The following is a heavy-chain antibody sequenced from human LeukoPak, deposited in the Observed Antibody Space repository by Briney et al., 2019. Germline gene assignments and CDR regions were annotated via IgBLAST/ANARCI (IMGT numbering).Heavy chain of an antibody. D-gene: IGHD6-6*01. Sequence: SETLSLTCTVSGGSISSFYWSWIRQPPGMGLEWSGYIYYSGSTNYNPSLKSRVTISVDTSKNQFSLKLSSVTAADTAVYYCARGSARSSYFDYWGQGTLVTVSS. CDR1: GGSISSFY. V-gene: IGHV4-59*01. J-gene: IGHJ4*02. CDR3: ARGSARSSYFDY. CDR2: IYYSGST.